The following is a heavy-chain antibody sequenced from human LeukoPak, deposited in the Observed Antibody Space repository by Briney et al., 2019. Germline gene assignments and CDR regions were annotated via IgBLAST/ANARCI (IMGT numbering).Heavy chain of an antibody. Sequence: QSGGSLRLSCAASGFTFSSYWMSWVRQAPGKGLERVANIKDDGGEKYYVDSVKGRFTISRDNAKNSLYLQMNSLRAEGTAIYYCARDHYCSGGSCYLRGFDPWGQGTLVTVSS. CDR3: ARDHYCSGGSCYLRGFDP. D-gene: IGHD2-15*01. CDR2: IKDDGGEK. CDR1: GFTFSSYW. V-gene: IGHV3-7*01. J-gene: IGHJ5*02.